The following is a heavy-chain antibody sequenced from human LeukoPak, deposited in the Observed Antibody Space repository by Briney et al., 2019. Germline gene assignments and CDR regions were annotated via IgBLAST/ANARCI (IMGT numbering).Heavy chain of an antibody. CDR3: ARGGGLVPGTWFDP. V-gene: IGHV1-18*01. CDR2: ISAYNGNT. D-gene: IGHD6-19*01. CDR1: GYTFTNFG. J-gene: IGHJ5*02. Sequence: ASVKVSCKASGYTFTNFGISWVRQAPGQGLEWMGWISAYNGNTNYAQEFQGRVTMTTDASTSTAYLEVRSLRSDDTAVYYCARGGGLVPGTWFDPWGQGTLVTVSS.